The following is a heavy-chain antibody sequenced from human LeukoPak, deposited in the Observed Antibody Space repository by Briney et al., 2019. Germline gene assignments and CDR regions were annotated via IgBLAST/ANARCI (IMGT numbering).Heavy chain of an antibody. CDR1: GFTFSSYA. Sequence: GGSLRLSCATSGFTFSSYAMSWVRQAPGNGLEWVSGLGASGGSTYYADSVKGRFTISRDDSKSIAYLQMNSLKTEDTAVYYCTRDIPDYGDSPNWFDPWGQGTLVTVSS. J-gene: IGHJ5*02. D-gene: IGHD4-17*01. CDR2: LGASGGST. CDR3: TRDIPDYGDSPNWFDP. V-gene: IGHV3-23*01.